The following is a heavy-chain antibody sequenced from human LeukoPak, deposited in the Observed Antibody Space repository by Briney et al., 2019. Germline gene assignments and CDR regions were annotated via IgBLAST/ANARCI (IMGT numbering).Heavy chain of an antibody. CDR1: GYSFTTYG. J-gene: IGHJ5*02. Sequence: ASVKVSCKASGYSFTTYGISWVRQAPGQGLEWMGWSSAYNGNTNYAQKLQGRVTMTTDASTSTAYMELRSLRYDDTAVYYCARDMIAVRPNWFDPWGQGTLVTVSS. V-gene: IGHV1-18*01. CDR2: SSAYNGNT. CDR3: ARDMIAVRPNWFDP. D-gene: IGHD6-6*01.